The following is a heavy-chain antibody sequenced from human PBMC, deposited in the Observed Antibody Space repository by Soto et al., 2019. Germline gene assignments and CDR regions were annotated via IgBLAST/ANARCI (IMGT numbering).Heavy chain of an antibody. D-gene: IGHD1-1*01. CDR1: GFTFISYA. J-gene: IGHJ6*02. V-gene: IGHV3-23*01. CDR3: AKSLQKSLHYSGLDV. CDR2: LSVSGGST. Sequence: PGGPLRLSCAASGFTFISYAITLFRHAPCKGLEWVSTLSVSGGSTYYADSVRGRFTISRDNSRNTLYLQMNSLRAEDTAVYYCAKSLQKSLHYSGLDVWGQGTTVTVSS.